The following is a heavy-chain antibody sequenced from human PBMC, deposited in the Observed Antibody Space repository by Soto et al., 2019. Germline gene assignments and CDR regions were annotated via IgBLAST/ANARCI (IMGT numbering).Heavy chain of an antibody. CDR1: GFTFSSYA. V-gene: IGHV3-21*01. D-gene: IGHD2-2*01. CDR3: ARDRRYCSSTSCYDAFDI. Sequence: GGSLRLSCAASGFTFSSYAMSWVRQAPGKGLEWVSAISGSSSYIYYADSVKGRFTISRDNAKNSLYLQMNSLRAEDTAVYYCARDRRYCSSTSCYDAFDIWGQGTMVTVSS. CDR2: ISGSSSYI. J-gene: IGHJ3*02.